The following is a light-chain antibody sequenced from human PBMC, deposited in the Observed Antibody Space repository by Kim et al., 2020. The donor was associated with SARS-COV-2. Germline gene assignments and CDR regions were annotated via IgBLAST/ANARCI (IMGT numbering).Light chain of an antibody. CDR1: RSVSSSY. J-gene: IGKJ4*01. CDR3: QQYGSSPLT. CDR2: GAS. Sequence: LSPGEGAALSCRASRSVSSSYLAWYQQKPGQAPRLLIYGASSRATGIPDRFSGSGSGTDFTLTISRLEPEDFAVYYCQQYGSSPLTFGGGTKLEIK. V-gene: IGKV3-20*01.